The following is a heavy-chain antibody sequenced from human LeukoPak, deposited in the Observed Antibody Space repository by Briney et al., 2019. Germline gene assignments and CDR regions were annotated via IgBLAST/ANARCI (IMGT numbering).Heavy chain of an antibody. CDR1: GCSISSGYF. CDR3: AREVAY. J-gene: IGHJ4*02. CDR2: IYHSGST. V-gene: IGHV4-38-2*02. Sequence: SETLSLTCTVSGCSISSGYFWGWIRQSPGKGLDWIGIIYHSGSTYYNPSLKSRVTISVDTSKNQFSLKLTSVTAADTAVYYCAREVAYWGQGILVTVSS.